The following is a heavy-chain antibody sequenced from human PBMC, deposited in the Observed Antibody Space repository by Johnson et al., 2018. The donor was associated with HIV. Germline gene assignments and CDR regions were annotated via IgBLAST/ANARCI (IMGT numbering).Heavy chain of an antibody. J-gene: IGHJ3*02. CDR3: ARLSEHIVVVTAWADAFDI. CDR1: GFTFSSNA. Sequence: MLLVESGGGLVQPGGSLRLSCAASGFTFSSNAMHWVRQSPGKGLEWVSAIGTAGDTYYPGSVKGRFTISRENAKNSLYLQMNSLRAEDTALYYCARLSEHIVVVTAWADAFDIWGQGTMVTVSS. D-gene: IGHD2-21*02. V-gene: IGHV3-13*01. CDR2: IGTAGDT.